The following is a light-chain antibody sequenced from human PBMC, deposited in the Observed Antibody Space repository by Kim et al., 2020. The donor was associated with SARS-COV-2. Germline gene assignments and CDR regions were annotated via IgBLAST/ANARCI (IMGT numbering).Light chain of an antibody. CDR1: NSDIGSYGL. J-gene: IGLJ1*01. CDR3: CSYAGSGTYV. Sequence: QSVVTQPASVSGSPGQSITISCTGVNSDIGSYGLVSWYQQHPGKAPKLIISEVSKRPSGVSNRFSGSKSGNTASLTISGLQAEDEANYYCCSYAGSGTYVFGTGTKVTVL. V-gene: IGLV2-23*02. CDR2: EVS.